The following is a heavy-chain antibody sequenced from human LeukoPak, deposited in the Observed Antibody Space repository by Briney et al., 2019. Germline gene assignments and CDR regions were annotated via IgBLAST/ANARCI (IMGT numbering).Heavy chain of an antibody. CDR1: GGSFSGYY. Sequence: SETLSLTCAVCGGSFSGYYWTWIRQPPGKGLEWIGEINHSGITNYNPSLKSRVTISVDTSKNQFSLKLSSVTAADTAVYYCARGEDYYDQWYFDYWGQGTLVTVSS. CDR2: INHSGIT. CDR3: ARGEDYYDQWYFDY. V-gene: IGHV4-34*01. J-gene: IGHJ4*02. D-gene: IGHD3-22*01.